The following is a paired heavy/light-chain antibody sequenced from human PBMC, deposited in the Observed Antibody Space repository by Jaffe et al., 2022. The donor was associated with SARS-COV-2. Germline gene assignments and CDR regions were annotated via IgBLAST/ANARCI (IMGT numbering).Heavy chain of an antibody. D-gene: IGHD6-13*01. CDR1: GFTFNSYG. Sequence: QVQLVESGGGVVQPGRSLRLSCATSGFTFNSYGMHWVRQTPGKGLEWVALISYDGTGKYFAGSVKGRFTISRDNSKNTLYLQMNSLRAEDTAVYYCAKDRSNSWTLDYWGQGTLVTVSS. V-gene: IGHV3-30*18. CDR2: ISYDGTGK. CDR3: AKDRSNSWTLDY. J-gene: IGHJ4*02.
Light chain of an antibody. Sequence: QSALTQPASVSGSPGQSITISCTGTSSDVGGYDYVSWYQQHPGKAPKLMIYEVSDRPSGVSDRFSGSKSGNTASLTISGLQAEDEADYYCSSYTRSSTWVFGGGTKLTVL. V-gene: IGLV2-14*01. CDR3: SSYTRSSTWV. CDR2: EVS. J-gene: IGLJ3*02. CDR1: SSDVGGYDY.